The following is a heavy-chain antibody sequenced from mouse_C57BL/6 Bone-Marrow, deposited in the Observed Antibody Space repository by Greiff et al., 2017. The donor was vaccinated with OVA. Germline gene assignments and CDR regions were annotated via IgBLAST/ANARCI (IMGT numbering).Heavy chain of an antibody. CDR3: AGFYYDYYCDY. CDR2: IYPRSGNP. V-gene: IGHV1-81*01. D-gene: IGHD2-4*01. J-gene: IGHJ2*01. Sequence: VQLQQSGAELARPGASVKLSCKASGYTFTSYGISWVKQRTGQGLEWIGEIYPRSGNPYYNEKFKGKATLTADKSSSTAYMELRSLTSEDSAVYFCAGFYYDYYCDYWGQGTTLTVSS. CDR1: GYTFTSYG.